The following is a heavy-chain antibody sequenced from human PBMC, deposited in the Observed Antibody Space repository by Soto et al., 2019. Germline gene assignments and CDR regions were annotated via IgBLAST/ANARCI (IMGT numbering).Heavy chain of an antibody. Sequence: EVQLVESGGGLVKPGGSLRLSCAASGFTFSSYSMNWVRQAPGKGLEWVSSISSSSSYIYYADSVKGRFTISRDNAKNSLDLQMNSLRAEDTAVYYCARGEAYCGGDCPYYGMDVWGQGTTVTVSS. CDR2: ISSSSSYI. D-gene: IGHD2-21*02. V-gene: IGHV3-21*01. CDR1: GFTFSSYS. J-gene: IGHJ6*02. CDR3: ARGEAYCGGDCPYYGMDV.